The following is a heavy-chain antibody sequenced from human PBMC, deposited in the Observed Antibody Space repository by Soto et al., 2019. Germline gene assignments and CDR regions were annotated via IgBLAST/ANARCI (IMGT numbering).Heavy chain of an antibody. J-gene: IGHJ5*02. CDR1: GYSFTSYW. D-gene: IGHD1-26*01. CDR3: ARARAGARRSRWFDP. Sequence: LKISCKGSGYSFTSYWIGWVRQMPGKGLEWMGIIYPGDSDTRYSPSFQGQVTISADKSISTAYLQWSSLKASDAAMYYCARARAGARRSRWFDPWGQGTLVTVSS. V-gene: IGHV5-51*01. CDR2: IYPGDSDT.